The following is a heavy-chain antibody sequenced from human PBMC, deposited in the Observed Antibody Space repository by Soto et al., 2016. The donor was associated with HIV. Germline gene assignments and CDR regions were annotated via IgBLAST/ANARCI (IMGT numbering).Heavy chain of an antibody. Sequence: QVQLVQSGAEVKKPGASVKVSCKASGYTFSSYYMHWVRQAPGQGLEWMGVVNPSGGSTTYAQKSQGRVTMTRDTSTSTVDMELSSLRSEDTAVYYCARAASGARWDFDYWGQGTLVTVSS. CDR1: GYTFSSYY. CDR3: ARAASGARWDFDY. J-gene: IGHJ4*02. D-gene: IGHD1-26*01. V-gene: IGHV1-46*01. CDR2: VNPSGGST.